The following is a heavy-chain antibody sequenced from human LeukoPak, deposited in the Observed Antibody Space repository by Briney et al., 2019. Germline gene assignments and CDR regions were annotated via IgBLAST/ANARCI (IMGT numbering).Heavy chain of an antibody. J-gene: IGHJ4*02. V-gene: IGHV4-59*01. D-gene: IGHD2-15*01. Sequence: PSETLSLTCTVSGGSISSYYWSWIRQPPGKGLEWIGYIYYSGSTNYNPSLKSRVTISVDTSKNQFSLKLSSVTAADTAVYCCARYCSGGSCYIDTFDYWGQGTLVTVSS. CDR3: ARYCSGGSCYIDTFDY. CDR1: GGSISSYY. CDR2: IYYSGST.